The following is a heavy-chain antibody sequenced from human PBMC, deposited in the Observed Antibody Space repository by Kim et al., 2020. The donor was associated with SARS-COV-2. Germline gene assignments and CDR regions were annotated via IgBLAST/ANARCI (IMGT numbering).Heavy chain of an antibody. Sequence: GGSLRLSWAASGSTFSYFGMNWVRQAPGKGLEWVSYISSSGDMIYYADSVKGRFTISRDNARKTLFLHMNSLRAEDTAIYYCARRWESSAGMDVWGQGTT. CDR3: ARRWESSAGMDV. CDR1: GSTFSYFG. CDR2: ISSSGDMI. V-gene: IGHV3-48*01. D-gene: IGHD1-26*01. J-gene: IGHJ6*02.